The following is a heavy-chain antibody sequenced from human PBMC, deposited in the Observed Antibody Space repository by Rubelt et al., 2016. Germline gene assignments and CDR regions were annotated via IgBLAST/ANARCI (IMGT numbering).Heavy chain of an antibody. CDR2: ISYDGSNK. D-gene: IGHD3-22*01. CDR3: ARLDYYDSSGGDY. Sequence: GGVVQPGRSLRLSCAASGFTFSSYAMHWVRQAPGKGLEWVAVISYDGSNKYYADSVKGRFTISRDNAKNSLYLQMNSLRAEDTAVYYCARLDYYDSSGGDYWGQGTLVTVSS. V-gene: IGHV3-30*04. CDR1: GFTFSSYA. J-gene: IGHJ4*02.